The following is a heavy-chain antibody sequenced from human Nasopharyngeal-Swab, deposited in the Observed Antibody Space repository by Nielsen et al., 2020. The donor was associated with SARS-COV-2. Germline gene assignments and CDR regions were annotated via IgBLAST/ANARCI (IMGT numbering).Heavy chain of an antibody. V-gene: IGHV4-39*01. CDR2: IYYSGST. J-gene: IGHJ4*02. D-gene: IGHD3-22*01. CDR1: GGSISSRSYY. Sequence: SDTLSLTCTVSGGSISSRSYYWGWIRQPPGKGLEWIGSIYYSGSTYYNPSLKNRVTISVDTSKNQFSLKLSSVTAADTAVYYCARHEKRGGYYDSSGYVDYWGQGTLVTVSS. CDR3: ARHEKRGGYYDSSGYVDY.